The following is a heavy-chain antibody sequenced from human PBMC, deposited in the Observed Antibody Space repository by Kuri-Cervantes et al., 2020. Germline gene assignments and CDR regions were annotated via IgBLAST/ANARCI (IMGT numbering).Heavy chain of an antibody. CDR1: GASISSSDW. V-gene: IGHV4-4*02. CDR2: IYYSGST. Sequence: SETLSLTCGVSGASISSSDWWSWVRQAPGKGLEWIGYIYYSGSTNYNPSLKSRVTISVDTSKNQFSLKLSSVTAADTAVYYCARGSSPLGYCSGGSCLYYFDYWGQGTLVTVSS. CDR3: ARGSSPLGYCSGGSCLYYFDY. D-gene: IGHD2-15*01. J-gene: IGHJ4*02.